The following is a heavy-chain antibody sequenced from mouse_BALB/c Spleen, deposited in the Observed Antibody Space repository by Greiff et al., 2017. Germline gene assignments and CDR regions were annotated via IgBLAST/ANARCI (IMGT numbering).Heavy chain of an antibody. CDR3: ARGELTGAMDY. D-gene: IGHD4-1*01. CDR1: GYSITSGYF. CDR2: ISDDGSN. V-gene: IGHV3-6*02. J-gene: IGHJ4*01. Sequence: EVQLQQSGPGLVKPSQSLSLTCSVTGYSITSGYFWNWIRQFPGNKLEWMGYISDDGSNNYNPSLKNRISITRDTSKNQLFLKLNSVTTEDTATFYCARGELTGAMDYWGQGTSVTVSS.